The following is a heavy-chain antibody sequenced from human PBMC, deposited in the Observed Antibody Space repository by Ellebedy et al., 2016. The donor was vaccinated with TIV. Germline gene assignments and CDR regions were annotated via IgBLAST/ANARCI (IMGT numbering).Heavy chain of an antibody. J-gene: IGHJ4*02. D-gene: IGHD3-3*01. CDR3: ASIYDFWSGYYSEY. V-gene: IGHV3-23*01. CDR2: ISGSGGST. CDR1: GFTFSSYA. Sequence: GESLKISXAASGFTFSSYAMSWVRQAPGKGLEWVSAISGSGGSTYYADSVKGRFTISRDNAKNSLYLQMNSLRAEDTAVYYCASIYDFWSGYYSEYWGQGTLVTVSS.